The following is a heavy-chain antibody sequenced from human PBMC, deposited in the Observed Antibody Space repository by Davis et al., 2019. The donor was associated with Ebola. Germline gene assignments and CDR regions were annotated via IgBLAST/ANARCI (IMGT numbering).Heavy chain of an antibody. Sequence: SAMVSCKTSSGTFTNYAGNWVRQAPGQGLEWMGRIISVVDTKDYAQKFQGRVTLTADKATNTAYMELSGLRFDDTAVYYCARGKWFDPWGQGTLVSVTS. CDR3: ARGKWFDP. CDR1: SGTFTNYA. CDR2: IISVVDTK. J-gene: IGHJ5*02. V-gene: IGHV1-69*04.